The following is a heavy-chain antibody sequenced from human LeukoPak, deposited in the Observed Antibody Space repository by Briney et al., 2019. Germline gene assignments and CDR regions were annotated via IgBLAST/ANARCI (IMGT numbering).Heavy chain of an antibody. CDR3: ARGHMIRGVITNLDY. D-gene: IGHD3-10*01. CDR1: GGSISSYY. V-gene: IGHV4-59*01. Sequence: SETLSLTCTVSGGSISSYYWSWIRQPPGKGLEWIGYIYYSGSTNYNPSLKSRVTISVDTSKNQFSLKLSSVTAADTAVYYCARGHMIRGVITNLDYWGQGTLVTVSS. J-gene: IGHJ4*02. CDR2: IYYSGST.